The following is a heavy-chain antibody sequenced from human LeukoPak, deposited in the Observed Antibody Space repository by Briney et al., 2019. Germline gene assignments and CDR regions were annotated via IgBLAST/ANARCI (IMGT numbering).Heavy chain of an antibody. Sequence: EASVKVSCKASGGTFSSYAISWVRQAPGQGLEWMGGIIPIFGTANYAQKFQGRVTITTDESTSTAYMELSSLRSEDTAVYYCARQYCSSTSCLAFDIWGQGTMVTVSS. V-gene: IGHV1-69*05. D-gene: IGHD2-2*01. CDR2: IIPIFGTA. J-gene: IGHJ3*02. CDR1: GGTFSSYA. CDR3: ARQYCSSTSCLAFDI.